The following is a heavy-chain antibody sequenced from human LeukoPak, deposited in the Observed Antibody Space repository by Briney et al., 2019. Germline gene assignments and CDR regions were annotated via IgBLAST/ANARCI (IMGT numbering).Heavy chain of an antibody. CDR3: AREPEGPWAVDY. CDR2: ISSSSSYI. J-gene: IGHJ4*02. Sequence: PGGSLRLSCAASGFTFSSYSMNWVRQAPGKGLEWVSSISSSSSYIYYADSVKGRFTISRDNAKNSLYLQMNSLRAEDTAVYYCAREPEGPWAVDYWGQGTLVTVSS. CDR1: GFTFSSYS. V-gene: IGHV3-21*01. D-gene: IGHD1-14*01.